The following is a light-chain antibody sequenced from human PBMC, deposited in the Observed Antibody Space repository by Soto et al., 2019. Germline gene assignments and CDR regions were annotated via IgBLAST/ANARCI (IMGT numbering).Light chain of an antibody. V-gene: IGKV1-5*03. CDR1: QSISTW. J-gene: IGKJ1*01. CDR2: KAS. CDR3: QQYNTYSRT. Sequence: DIQMTQSPSTLSASVGDRVTITCRASQSISTWLAWYQQKPGKAPKLLIYKASSLERGVPSRFSGSGSGTEFTLTISSLQPDDFVTFYCQQYNTYSRTFGQGTKVEIK.